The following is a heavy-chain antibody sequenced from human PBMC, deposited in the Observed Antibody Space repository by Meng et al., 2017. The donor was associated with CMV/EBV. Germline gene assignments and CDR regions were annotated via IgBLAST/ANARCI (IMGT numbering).Heavy chain of an antibody. V-gene: IGHV3-30*02. CDR3: AKDNPFGYCGGDCYFRYFDY. Sequence: GESLKISCAASGFTFSSYGMHWVRQAPGKGLEWVAFIRYDGSNKYYADSVKGRFTISRANSKNTLYLQMNSLRAEDTAVYYCAKDNPFGYCGGDCYFRYFDYWGQGTLVTVSS. CDR1: GFTFSSYG. CDR2: IRYDGSNK. D-gene: IGHD2-21*01. J-gene: IGHJ4*02.